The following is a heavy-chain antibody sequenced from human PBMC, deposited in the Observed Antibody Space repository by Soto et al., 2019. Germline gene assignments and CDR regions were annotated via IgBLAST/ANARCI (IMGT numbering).Heavy chain of an antibody. V-gene: IGHV4-59*08. J-gene: IGHJ6*02. CDR3: EVPYYYGSGSERHYYYYGMDV. CDR2: IYYSGST. CDR1: GGSISSYY. Sequence: SETLSLTCTVSGGSISSYYWGWIRQPPGKGLEWIGYIYYSGSTNYNPSLKSRVTISVDTSKNQFSLKLSSVTAADTAVYYCEVPYYYGSGSERHYYYYGMDVWGQGTTVPVSS. D-gene: IGHD3-10*01.